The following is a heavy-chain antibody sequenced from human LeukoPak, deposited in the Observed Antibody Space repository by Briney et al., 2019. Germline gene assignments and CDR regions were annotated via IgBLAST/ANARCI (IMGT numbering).Heavy chain of an antibody. D-gene: IGHD2-2*01. CDR1: GFTVSSYS. V-gene: IGHV3-21*01. CDR3: ARVNPSSTTFLLWAPADY. Sequence: GGSLRLSXAASGFTVSSYSMNWVRQAPGKGLEWVSSISSSSSYIYYADSVKGRFTISRDNAKNSLYLQMNSLRAEDTAVYYCARVNPSSTTFLLWAPADYWGQGTLVSVSS. CDR2: ISSSSSYI. J-gene: IGHJ4*02.